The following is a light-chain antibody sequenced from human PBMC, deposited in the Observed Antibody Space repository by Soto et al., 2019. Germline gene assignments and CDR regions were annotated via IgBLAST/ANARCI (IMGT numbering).Light chain of an antibody. Sequence: EIVLTQSPATLSLSPGERATLSCRASQSISSSLAWYQQKPGQAPRLLIYDASTRATGFPARFSGSGSGTDFTLTIGSLEPKDFGVYYCQQRSEWPRTFGQGTKVEI. CDR3: QQRSEWPRT. CDR2: DAS. V-gene: IGKV3-11*01. CDR1: QSISSS. J-gene: IGKJ1*01.